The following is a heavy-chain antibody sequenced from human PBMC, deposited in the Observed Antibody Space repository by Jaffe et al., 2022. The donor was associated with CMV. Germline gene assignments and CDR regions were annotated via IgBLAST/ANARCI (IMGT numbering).Heavy chain of an antibody. CDR2: ITASGAST. Sequence: EVQLAESGGGLVQPGGSLRLSCAASRFTFSSYAMTWVRQAPGKGLEWVSSITASGASTMYADSVKGRFTISRDNSKNTLFLQMSGLRAEDTAVYYCAKLFRASYSPYYFDYWGQGTLVTVSS. D-gene: IGHD2-21*01. CDR1: RFTFSSYA. CDR3: AKLFRASYSPYYFDY. J-gene: IGHJ4*02. V-gene: IGHV3-23*04.